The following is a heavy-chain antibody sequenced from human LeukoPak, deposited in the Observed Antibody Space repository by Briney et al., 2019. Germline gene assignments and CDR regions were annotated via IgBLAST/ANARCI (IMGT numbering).Heavy chain of an antibody. V-gene: IGHV3-48*03. CDR3: ARDTGTSYSSGWYHGYFYYYYMDV. CDR2: ISSSGSTI. Sequence: GGSLRLSCAASGFTFSSYEMNWDRQAPGKGLEWVSYISSSGSTIYYADSVKGRFTISRDNAKNSLYPQMNSLRAEDTAVYYCARDTGTSYSSGWYHGYFYYYYMDVWGKGTAVTVSS. D-gene: IGHD6-19*01. J-gene: IGHJ6*03. CDR1: GFTFSSYE.